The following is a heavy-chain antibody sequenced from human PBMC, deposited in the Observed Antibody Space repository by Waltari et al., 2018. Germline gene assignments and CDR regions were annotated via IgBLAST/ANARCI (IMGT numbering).Heavy chain of an antibody. CDR3: AHYGSGREHYYYYGMDV. D-gene: IGHD3-10*01. CDR1: GGTFSSYA. J-gene: IGHJ6*02. Sequence: QVQLVQSGAEVKKPGSSVKVSCKASGGTFSSYAISWVRQAPGQGLEWMGGIIPIFGTANYAQKFQGRVTITADESTSTAYMELSSLRSEDTAVYYCAHYGSGREHYYYYGMDVWGQGTTVTVSS. V-gene: IGHV1-69*01. CDR2: IIPIFGTA.